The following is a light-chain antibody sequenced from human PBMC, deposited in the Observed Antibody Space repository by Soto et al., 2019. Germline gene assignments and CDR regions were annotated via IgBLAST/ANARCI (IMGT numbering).Light chain of an antibody. CDR1: SSDVGSYDL. J-gene: IGLJ2*01. CDR3: CSYAGSSTFVV. Sequence: QSVLTQPASVSGSPGQSITISCTGTSSDVGSYDLVSWYQQHPGKAPKLMIYEVSERPSGVSDRFSGSKSGNTASLTISGLQAEDEADYYCCSYAGSSTFVVFGGGTKLTVL. CDR2: EVS. V-gene: IGLV2-23*02.